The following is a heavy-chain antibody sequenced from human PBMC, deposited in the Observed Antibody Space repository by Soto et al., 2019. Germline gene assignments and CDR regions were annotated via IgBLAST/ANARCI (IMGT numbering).Heavy chain of an antibody. CDR3: AKLGTMGVFDN. CDR1: PVTFSIYA. CDR2: ITSRGDYT. Sequence: LXLSCAASPVTFSIYAMSWVRQAPGKGLEWLAGITSRGDYTYYADSVKGRFSLSRDNSRNRLDLQMNNLKVEDTALYYCAKLGTMGVFDNWGQGTLVTVSS. J-gene: IGHJ4*02. D-gene: IGHD1-26*01. V-gene: IGHV3-23*01.